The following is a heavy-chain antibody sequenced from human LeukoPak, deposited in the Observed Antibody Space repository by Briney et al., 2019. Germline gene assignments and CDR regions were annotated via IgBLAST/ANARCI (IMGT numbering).Heavy chain of an antibody. Sequence: HPGRSLRLSCAASGFTFDDYAMPWVRQAPGKGLEWVSGISWNSGSIGYADSVKGRFTISRDNAKNSLYLQMNSLRAEDTALYYCAKDTIGGSIAVAGTFGYWGQGTLVTVSS. J-gene: IGHJ4*02. CDR3: AKDTIGGSIAVAGTFGY. CDR1: GFTFDDYA. CDR2: ISWNSGSI. D-gene: IGHD6-19*01. V-gene: IGHV3-9*01.